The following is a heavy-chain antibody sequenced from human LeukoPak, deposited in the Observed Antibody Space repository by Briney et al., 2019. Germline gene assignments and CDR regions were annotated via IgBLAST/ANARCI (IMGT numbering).Heavy chain of an antibody. CDR1: GYTLTGYY. CDR3: ARGPPYIIQSWYFDL. V-gene: IGHV1-2*02. D-gene: IGHD2-21*01. J-gene: IGHJ2*01. Sequence: GASVKVSCKASGYTLTGYYMHWVRQAPGQGLEWMGWINPNSGGTNYAQKFQGRVTMTRDTSISTAYMELSRLRSDDTAVYYCARGPPYIIQSWYFDLWGRGTLVTVSS. CDR2: INPNSGGT.